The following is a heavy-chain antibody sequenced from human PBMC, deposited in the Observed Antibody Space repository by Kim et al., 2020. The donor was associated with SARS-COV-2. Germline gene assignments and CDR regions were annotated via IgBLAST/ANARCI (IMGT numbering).Heavy chain of an antibody. CDR1: GFTFGDYA. V-gene: IGHV3-49*04. CDR2: IRSKAYGGTT. CDR3: TRYLAAAGTGDY. J-gene: IGHJ4*02. D-gene: IGHD6-13*01. Sequence: GGSLRLSCTASGFTFGDYAMSWVRQAPGKGLECVGFIRSKAYGGTTEYAASVKGRFTISRDDSKSIAYLQMNSLKTEDTAVYYCTRYLAAAGTGDYWGQGTLVTVSS.